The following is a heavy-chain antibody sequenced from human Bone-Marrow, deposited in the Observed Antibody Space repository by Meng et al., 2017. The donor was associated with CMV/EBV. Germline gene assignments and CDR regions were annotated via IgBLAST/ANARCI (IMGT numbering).Heavy chain of an antibody. V-gene: IGHV2-26*01. J-gene: IGHJ4*02. CDR2: IFSNDEK. D-gene: IGHD3-16*02. CDR3: ARKGYSYGAPLDF. CDR1: GFSLYNSRMG. Sequence: SGPTLVKPTETLTLTCSVFGFSLYNSRMGVSWIRQPPGKALEWLAHIFSNDEKYFSASLKSRLTISKDTSKSQVVLTMTNVDPEDTGTYYCARKGYSYGAPLDFWGQGARVTGSS.